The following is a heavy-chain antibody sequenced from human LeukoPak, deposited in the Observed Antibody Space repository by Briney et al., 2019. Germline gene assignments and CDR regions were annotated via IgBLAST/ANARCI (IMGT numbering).Heavy chain of an antibody. V-gene: IGHV3-48*02. D-gene: IGHD1-1*01. CDR2: ISRSGTTI. CDR3: SRDGGTNWDLDF. CDR1: GFTISNHA. J-gene: IGHJ4*02. Sequence: PGGSLSLSCVVSGFTISNHAMNWVRQAPGKGLEWCSYISRSGTTIYYAGSVKGRFTISRDIAKNSLYLQMNSLRDEETAVYYYSRDGGTNWDLDFWGQGTLVTVSS.